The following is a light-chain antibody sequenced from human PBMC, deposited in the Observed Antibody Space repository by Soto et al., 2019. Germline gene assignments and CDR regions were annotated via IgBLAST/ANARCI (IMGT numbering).Light chain of an antibody. CDR2: GAS. Sequence: EVVMTQAPATLSVSPGERATLSCRASQSISSNLAWYQQKPGQAPRLLIYGASTRATGIPARFSGGGSGTEFTLTISSLQSEDFAVYYCQQYNDWPRTFGQGTEVDIK. CDR1: QSISSN. J-gene: IGKJ1*01. CDR3: QQYNDWPRT. V-gene: IGKV3-15*01.